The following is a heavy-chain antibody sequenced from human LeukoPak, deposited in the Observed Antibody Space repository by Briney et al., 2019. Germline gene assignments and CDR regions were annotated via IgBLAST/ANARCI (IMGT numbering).Heavy chain of an antibody. CDR3: ARRRGTYLDY. CDR2: FNPNSGGT. J-gene: IGHJ4*02. CDR1: GYTFCAYD. D-gene: IGHD3-16*01. V-gene: IGHV1-2*02. Sequence: ASLKASCNASGYTFCAYDMHWVRQAPGLGLEWMGWFNPNSGGTNYAQNSQCRVTMTRDTSISTAYMDRSSLRFVDTAVYYCARRRGTYLDYWGQGSLVTVSS.